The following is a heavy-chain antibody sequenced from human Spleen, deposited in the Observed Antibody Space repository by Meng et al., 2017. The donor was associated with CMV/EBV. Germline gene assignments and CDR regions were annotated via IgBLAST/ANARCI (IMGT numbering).Heavy chain of an antibody. J-gene: IGHJ6*02. D-gene: IGHD3-9*01. Sequence: GGSLRLSCAGSGFTFSDYWMHWVRQAPGKGLVWVSAIGAKAGGTYYADSVKGRFTISRDNSKNTLYLQMNSLRAEDTAVYYCARDYDILTGYYSYYYGMDVWGQGTTVTVSS. V-gene: IGHV3-74*01. CDR2: IGAKAGGT. CDR1: GFTFSDYW. CDR3: ARDYDILTGYYSYYYGMDV.